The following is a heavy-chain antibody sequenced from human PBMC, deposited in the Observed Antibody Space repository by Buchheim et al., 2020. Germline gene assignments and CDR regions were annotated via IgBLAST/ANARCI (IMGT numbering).Heavy chain of an antibody. V-gene: IGHV4-39*01. CDR1: GGSISSSSYY. Sequence: QLQLQESGPGLVKPSETLSLTCTVSGGSISSSSYYWGWIRQPPGKGLEWIGSIYYSGSTYYNPSLKSRVTISVDTSKNQFSLKLSSVTAADTAVYYCANQGWELLRGPYFDYWGQGTL. CDR2: IYYSGST. CDR3: ANQGWELLRGPYFDY. D-gene: IGHD1-26*01. J-gene: IGHJ4*02.